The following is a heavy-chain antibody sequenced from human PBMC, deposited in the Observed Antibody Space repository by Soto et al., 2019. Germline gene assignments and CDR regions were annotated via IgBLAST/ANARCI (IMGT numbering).Heavy chain of an antibody. CDR1: GGSISSYY. J-gene: IGHJ4*02. CDR3: ARTLYSYGPRFDY. Sequence: SETLSLTCTASGGSISSYYWSWIRQPPGKGLEWIGYIYYSGSTNYNPSLKSRVTISVDTSKNQFSLKLSSVTAADTAVYYCARTLYSYGPRFDYWGQGTLVT. CDR2: IYYSGST. V-gene: IGHV4-59*01. D-gene: IGHD5-18*01.